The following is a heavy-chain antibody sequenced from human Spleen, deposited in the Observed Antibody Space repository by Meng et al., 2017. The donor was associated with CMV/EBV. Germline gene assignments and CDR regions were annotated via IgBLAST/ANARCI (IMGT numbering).Heavy chain of an antibody. V-gene: IGHV4-34*01. Sequence: QVQLQQWGAGLLKPSETLSLTCAVYGGSFSGYYWSWIRQPPGKGLEWIGEINHSGSTNYNPSLKSRVTISVDTSKNQFSLKLSSVTAADTAVYYCARGQGGSYQLSNYFDYWGQGTLVTVSS. D-gene: IGHD2-2*01. CDR2: INHSGST. CDR1: GGSFSGYY. CDR3: ARGQGGSYQLSNYFDY. J-gene: IGHJ4*02.